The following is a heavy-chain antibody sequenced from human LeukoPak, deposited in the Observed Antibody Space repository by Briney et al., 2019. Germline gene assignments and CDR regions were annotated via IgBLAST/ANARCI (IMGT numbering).Heavy chain of an antibody. Sequence: SETLSLTCTVSGGSVSSGSYYWTWIRQPPGKGREWIGYISYSGSTNYNPSLKSRVTISVDTSKIQLSLNLNSVTAADTAVYYCARRGSGGRSFDIWGQGTMVTVSS. CDR1: GGSVSSGSYY. D-gene: IGHD2-15*01. V-gene: IGHV4-61*01. J-gene: IGHJ3*02. CDR3: ARRGSGGRSFDI. CDR2: ISYSGST.